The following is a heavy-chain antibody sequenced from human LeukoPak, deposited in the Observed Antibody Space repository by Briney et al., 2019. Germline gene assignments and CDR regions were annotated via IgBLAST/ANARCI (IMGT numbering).Heavy chain of an antibody. CDR1: GGSFSGYY. J-gene: IGHJ4*02. Sequence: PSETLSLTCAVYGGSFSGYYWSWIRQPPGKGLEWIGEINHSGSTNYNPSLKGRVTISVDTSKNQFSLKLSSVTAADTAVYYCARSPRGTYFDYWGQGTLVTVSS. CDR3: ARSPRGTYFDY. V-gene: IGHV4-34*01. CDR2: INHSGST. D-gene: IGHD1/OR15-1a*01.